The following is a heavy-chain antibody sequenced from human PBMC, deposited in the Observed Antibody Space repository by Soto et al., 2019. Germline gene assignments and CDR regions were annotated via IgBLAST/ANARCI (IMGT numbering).Heavy chain of an antibody. V-gene: IGHV1-58*02. CDR1: GFTFTSSA. D-gene: IGHD6-13*01. CDR2: IVVGSGNT. J-gene: IGHJ5*02. Sequence: SVKVSCKASGFTFTSSAMQWVRQARGQRLEWIGWIVVGSGNTNYAQKFQERVTITRDMSTSTAYMELSSLRSEDTAVYYCAADFSSWDDNWFDPWGQGTLVTVSS. CDR3: AADFSSWDDNWFDP.